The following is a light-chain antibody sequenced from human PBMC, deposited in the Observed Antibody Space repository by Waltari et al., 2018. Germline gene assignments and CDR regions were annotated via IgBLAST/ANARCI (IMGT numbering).Light chain of an antibody. CDR1: SSDIGYYNL. Sequence: QSALTQTATVSGSPGQSITISCSGTSSDIGYYNLVSWYRQHPGKAPTLIIYDVNKRPSGVSNRFAGSKSGNTAFLTISGLQTADEADYYCCSYAGSAVSVFGGGTKVTVL. V-gene: IGLV2-23*02. J-gene: IGLJ3*02. CDR3: CSYAGSAVSV. CDR2: DVN.